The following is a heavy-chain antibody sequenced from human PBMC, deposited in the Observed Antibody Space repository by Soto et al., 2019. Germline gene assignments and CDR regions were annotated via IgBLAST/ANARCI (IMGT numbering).Heavy chain of an antibody. Sequence: PGGSLSLSCAASGFTFSNFAMSWVRQAPGKGLEWVSGISASGGSTNYADSVRGRFTISRDNSENTLFLEMNSLRGEDTAVYYCAKALVVVAPASKFDDWSQGTLVTVSS. CDR2: ISASGGST. CDR1: GFTFSNFA. V-gene: IGHV3-23*01. D-gene: IGHD2-15*01. CDR3: AKALVVVAPASKFDD. J-gene: IGHJ4*02.